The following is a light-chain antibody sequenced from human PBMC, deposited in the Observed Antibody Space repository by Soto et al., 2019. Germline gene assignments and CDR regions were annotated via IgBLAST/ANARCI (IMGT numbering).Light chain of an antibody. CDR3: HQYNSYHN. CDR1: QSVNGW. J-gene: IGKJ4*01. V-gene: IGKV1-5*01. CDR2: DAS. Sequence: DIEMSHSPSTLSAFVGSRVTITLRASQSVNGWLAWYQQRPGKAPKLLVYDASTVESGGPSRFSGSGSGTEFTLTISSLQPDDFATYYCHQYNSYHNFGGGTKVDI.